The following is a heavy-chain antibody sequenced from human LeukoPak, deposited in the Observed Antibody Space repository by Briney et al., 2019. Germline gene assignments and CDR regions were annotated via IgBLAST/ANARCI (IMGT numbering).Heavy chain of an antibody. CDR2: IIPIFGIA. D-gene: IGHD4-23*01. V-gene: IGHV1-69*04. J-gene: IGHJ4*02. CDR1: GGTFSSYA. Sequence: ASVKVSCKASGGTFSSYAISWVRQAPGQGLEWMGRIIPIFGIANYAQKFQGRVTITADKSTSTAYMELSSLRSEDAAVYYCASDDYGGNEGFDYWGQGTLVTVSS. CDR3: ASDDYGGNEGFDY.